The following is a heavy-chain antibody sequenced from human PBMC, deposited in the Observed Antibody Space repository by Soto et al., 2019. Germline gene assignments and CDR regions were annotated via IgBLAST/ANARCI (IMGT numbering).Heavy chain of an antibody. D-gene: IGHD1-26*01. V-gene: IGHV4-30-2*01. J-gene: IGHJ5*02. CDR3: ANSGHRFDT. CDR1: GGSISSGGYS. Sequence: TSETLSLTCTVSGGSISSGGYSWSWIRQPPGKGLEWIGYIYHSGSTYYNPSLKRRVTISVDKSKNQLSLKLSSVTAADSAVYYCANSGHRFDTWGQGTLVTVPQ. CDR2: IYHSGST.